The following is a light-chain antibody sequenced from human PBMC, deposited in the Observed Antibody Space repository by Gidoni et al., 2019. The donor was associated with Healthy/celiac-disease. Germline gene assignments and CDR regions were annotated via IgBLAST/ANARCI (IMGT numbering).Light chain of an antibody. Sequence: EIVLTQSPGTLSLSPGERATLSCRASQSVSSSYLAGYQQKPGQAPRLLIYGASSRATGIPDRFSGSGSGTDFTLTISRLEPEDFAVYYCQQYGSSPPLTFXGXTKVEIK. J-gene: IGKJ4*01. V-gene: IGKV3-20*01. CDR2: GAS. CDR1: QSVSSSY. CDR3: QQYGSSPPLT.